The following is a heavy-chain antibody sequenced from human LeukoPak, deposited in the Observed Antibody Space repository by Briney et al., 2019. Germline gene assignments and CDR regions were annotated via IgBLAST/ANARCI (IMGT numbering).Heavy chain of an antibody. V-gene: IGHV4-39*07. J-gene: IGHJ4*02. CDR2: IYYGGST. CDR3: ARAYYDFWSGPHRIDY. D-gene: IGHD3-3*01. Sequence: PSETLSLTCTVSVGSTGTTSYYWGWIRQPPGKGLEWIGSIYYGGSTYYSPSLKSRVTISLDTSKNQFSLKLSSVTAADTAVYYCARAYYDFWSGPHRIDYWGQGTLVTVSS. CDR1: VGSTGTTSYY.